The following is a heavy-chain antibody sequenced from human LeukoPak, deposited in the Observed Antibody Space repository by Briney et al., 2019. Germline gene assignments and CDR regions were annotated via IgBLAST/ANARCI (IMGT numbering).Heavy chain of an antibody. CDR2: ISAYNGNT. CDR3: ARGAFSGSRIDY. V-gene: IGHV1-18*01. J-gene: IGHJ4*02. D-gene: IGHD3-16*02. CDR1: GYTFTSYG. Sequence: ASVKVSCKASGYTFTSYGISWVRQAPGQGLEWMGLISAYNGNTNSAQQLQARVTTTTDTSTSTASLELRSLRSAHTAVSYCARGAFSGSRIDYWGQGTLVTVSS.